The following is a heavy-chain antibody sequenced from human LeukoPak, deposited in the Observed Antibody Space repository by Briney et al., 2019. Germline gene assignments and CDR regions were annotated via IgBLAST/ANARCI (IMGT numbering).Heavy chain of an antibody. J-gene: IGHJ4*02. CDR3: ARDWYGDSGFDY. Sequence: GGSLRLSCAASGFTFSSYWMHWVRQAPGKGLVWVSRINSDGSSTSYADSVKGRFTISRDNAKSTLYLQMNSLRAEDTAVYYCARDWYGDSGFDYWGQGTLVTVSS. V-gene: IGHV3-74*01. CDR2: INSDGSST. CDR1: GFTFSSYW. D-gene: IGHD4-17*01.